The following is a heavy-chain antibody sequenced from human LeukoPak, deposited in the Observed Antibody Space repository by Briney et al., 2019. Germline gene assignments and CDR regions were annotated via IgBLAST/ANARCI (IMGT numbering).Heavy chain of an antibody. Sequence: SEILSLTCTVSGDSISDYYWTWIRQPPGKGLEWVGYIYYSGGTNYNPSLKSRVTMSVDTSKNQFSLKLSSVTAADTAVYYCARGCLMGGDSSGWYYFDYWGQGTLVTVSS. CDR3: ARGCLMGGDSSGWYYFDY. CDR1: GDSISDYY. J-gene: IGHJ4*02. D-gene: IGHD6-19*01. V-gene: IGHV4-59*01. CDR2: IYYSGGT.